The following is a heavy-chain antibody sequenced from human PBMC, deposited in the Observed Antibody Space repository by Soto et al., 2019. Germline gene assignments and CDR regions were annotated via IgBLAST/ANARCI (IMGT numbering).Heavy chain of an antibody. Sequence: QVQLVESGGGVVQPGRSLRLSCAASGFTFSSYGMHWVRQAPGKGLEWVAGIWYDGSNKYYADSVKGRFTISRDNSKNTLYLQMNSLRAEDTAVYYCARDPDSSGYIRSPLYGMDVWGQGTTVTVSS. V-gene: IGHV3-33*01. D-gene: IGHD3-22*01. J-gene: IGHJ6*02. CDR1: GFTFSSYG. CDR2: IWYDGSNK. CDR3: ARDPDSSGYIRSPLYGMDV.